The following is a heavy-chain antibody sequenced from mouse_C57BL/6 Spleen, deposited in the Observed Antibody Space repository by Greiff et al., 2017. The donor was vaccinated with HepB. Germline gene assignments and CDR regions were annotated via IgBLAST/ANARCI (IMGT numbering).Heavy chain of an antibody. V-gene: IGHV1-22*01. D-gene: IGHD1-1*01. CDR3: ANYYGSSGNSY. CDR2: INPNNGGT. J-gene: IGHJ3*01. Sequence: VQLQQSGPELVKPGASVKMSCKASGYTFTDYNMHWVKQSHGKSLEWIGYINPNNGGTSYNQKFKGKATLTVNKSSSTAYMELRSLTSEDSAVYYCANYYGSSGNSYWGQGTLVTVSA. CDR1: GYTFTDYN.